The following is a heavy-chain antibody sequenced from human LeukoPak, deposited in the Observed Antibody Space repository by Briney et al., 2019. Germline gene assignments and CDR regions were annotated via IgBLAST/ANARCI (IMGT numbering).Heavy chain of an antibody. Sequence: GGSLRLSCAASGFTVSSNYMSWVRQAPGKGLEWVSVIYSGGSTYYADSVKGRFTISRDNSKNTLYLQMNSLRAEDTAVYYCAKDRLGYCSSTSCGGGLDHWGQGTLVTVSS. CDR2: IYSGGST. CDR1: GFTVSSNY. V-gene: IGHV3-53*01. D-gene: IGHD2-2*01. J-gene: IGHJ4*02. CDR3: AKDRLGYCSSTSCGGGLDH.